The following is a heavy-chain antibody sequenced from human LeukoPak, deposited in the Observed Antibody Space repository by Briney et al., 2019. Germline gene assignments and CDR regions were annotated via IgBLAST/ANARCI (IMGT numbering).Heavy chain of an antibody. CDR1: AFTFSTYS. Sequence: GGSLRLSCAASAFTFSTYSMNWVRQAPGKGLEWVSSISSGSSYKYYADSVKGRFTIFRDNAKNSLYLQMNSLRAEDTAGYYCARGGVSGSDSGILEHDYWGQGTLVTVSS. CDR2: ISSGSSYK. D-gene: IGHD1/OR15-1a*01. J-gene: IGHJ4*02. V-gene: IGHV3-21*01. CDR3: ARGGVSGSDSGILEHDY.